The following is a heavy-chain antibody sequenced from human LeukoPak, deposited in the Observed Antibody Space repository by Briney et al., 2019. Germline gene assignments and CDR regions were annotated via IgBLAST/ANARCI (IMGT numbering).Heavy chain of an antibody. CDR1: GGTFSSYA. J-gene: IGHJ3*02. Sequence: ASVKVACKASGGTFSSYAISWVRQATGQGLEWMGGIIPIFGTANYAQKFQGRVTITADESTSTAYTELSSLRSEDTAVYYCASEGDSSGYGAFDIWGQGTMVTVSS. CDR3: ASEGDSSGYGAFDI. V-gene: IGHV1-69*13. D-gene: IGHD3-22*01. CDR2: IIPIFGTA.